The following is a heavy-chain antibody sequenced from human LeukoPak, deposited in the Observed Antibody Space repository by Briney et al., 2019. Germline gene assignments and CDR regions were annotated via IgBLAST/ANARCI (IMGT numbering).Heavy chain of an antibody. Sequence: GGSLRLSCGASGFTSSSYSMNWVRQAPGKGLEWVSSISSSSSYIYFADSVKGRFTISRDNAKNSLYLQMNSLRAEDTAVYYCARTRLSSSSDYWGQGTLVTVSS. D-gene: IGHD6-6*01. J-gene: IGHJ4*02. CDR3: ARTRLSSSSDY. V-gene: IGHV3-21*01. CDR2: ISSSSSYI. CDR1: GFTSSSYS.